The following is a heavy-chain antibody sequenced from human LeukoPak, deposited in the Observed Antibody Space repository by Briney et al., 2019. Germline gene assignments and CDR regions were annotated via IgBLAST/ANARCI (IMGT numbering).Heavy chain of an antibody. D-gene: IGHD6-19*01. J-gene: IGHJ4*02. CDR1: GFTFSSYA. V-gene: IGHV3-30*04. CDR3: ARDPSIAVAGGFWYFDY. CDR2: ISYDGSNK. Sequence: PGRSLRLSWAASGFTFSSYAMHWVRQAPAKGLEWVAVISYDGSNKYYADSVKGRFTISRDNSKNTLYLQMNSLRAEDTAVYYCARDPSIAVAGGFWYFDYWGQGTLVTVSS.